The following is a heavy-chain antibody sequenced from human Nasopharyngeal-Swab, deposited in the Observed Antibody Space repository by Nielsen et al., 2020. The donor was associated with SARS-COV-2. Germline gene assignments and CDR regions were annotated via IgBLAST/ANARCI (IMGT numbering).Heavy chain of an antibody. CDR3: ARDSGQDYDILTGYYVPLFYGMDV. CDR2: IKQGGSEK. CDR1: GFTFRNYW. D-gene: IGHD3-9*01. Sequence: GESLKISCAASGFTFRNYWMSWVRQAPGKGLEWVANIKQGGSEKHYVDSVKGRFTISRDDAKNSQSLQMNSLRVEDTAVYYCARDSGQDYDILTGYYVPLFYGMDVWGQGTTVTVSS. V-gene: IGHV3-7*01. J-gene: IGHJ6*02.